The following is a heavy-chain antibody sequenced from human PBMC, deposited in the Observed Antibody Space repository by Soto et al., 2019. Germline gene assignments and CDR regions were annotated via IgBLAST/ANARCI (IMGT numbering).Heavy chain of an antibody. CDR3: ASSGVTAKVLTGNGFGS. CDR1: GGSVGSGGYS. V-gene: IGHV4-30-2*06. J-gene: IGHJ4*02. Sequence: KLSETLSLTCVVSGGSVGSGGYSWSGIRQSPEKGLEWIGYIYQTGNAYYTPSLKSRVTRSLDKSNNQFSLILTSLTAAVTAVYFCASSGVTAKVLTGNGFGSWGQGVLVTSPQ. CDR2: IYQTGNA. D-gene: IGHD3-9*01.